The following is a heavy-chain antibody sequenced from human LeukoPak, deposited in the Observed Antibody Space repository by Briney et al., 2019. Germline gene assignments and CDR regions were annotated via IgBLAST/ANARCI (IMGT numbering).Heavy chain of an antibody. D-gene: IGHD3-9*01. CDR3: ARGPTVVYDILTGYYYFDY. CDR2: INHSGST. CDR1: GGSFSGYY. J-gene: IGHJ4*02. Sequence: SETLSLTCAVNGGSFSGYYWTWIRQPPGKGREGIGEINHSGSTNYNPSLKSRVIISVDTSKSQFSLKLSSVTAADTAVYYCARGPTVVYDILTGYYYFDYWGQGTLVTVSS. V-gene: IGHV4-34*01.